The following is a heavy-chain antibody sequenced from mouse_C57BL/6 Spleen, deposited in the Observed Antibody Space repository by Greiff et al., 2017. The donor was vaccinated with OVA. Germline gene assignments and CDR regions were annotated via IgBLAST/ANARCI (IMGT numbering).Heavy chain of an antibody. J-gene: IGHJ2*01. CDR2: IDPSDSYT. V-gene: IGHV1-50*01. CDR1: GYTFTSYW. CDR3: APMVTTGFDY. Sequence: QVHVKQPGAELVKPGASVKLSCKASGYTFTSYWMQWVKQRPGQGLEWIGEIDPSDSYTNYNQKFKGKATLTVDTSSSTAYMQLSSLTSEDSAVYYCAPMVTTGFDYWGQGTTLTVSS. D-gene: IGHD2-2*01.